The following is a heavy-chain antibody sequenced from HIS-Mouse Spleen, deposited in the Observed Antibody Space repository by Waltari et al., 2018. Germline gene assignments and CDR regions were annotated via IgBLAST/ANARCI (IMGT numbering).Heavy chain of an antibody. CDR2: IYYSGST. CDR1: GGSISSSSYY. Sequence: QLQLQESGPGLVKPSETLSLTCTVSGGSISSSSYYWGWIRQPPGKGLEWIGSIYYSGSTYHNPALKSRVTIAVDTSKNQFSLKLGSVTAADTAVYYCARGRRYYGSGSYGSFDYWGQGTLVTVSS. V-gene: IGHV4-39*07. CDR3: ARGRRYYGSGSYGSFDY. D-gene: IGHD3-10*01. J-gene: IGHJ4*02.